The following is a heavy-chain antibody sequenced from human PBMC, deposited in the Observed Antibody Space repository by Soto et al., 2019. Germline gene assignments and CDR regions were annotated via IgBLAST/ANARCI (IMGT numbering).Heavy chain of an antibody. CDR1: GFTFSSYS. J-gene: IGHJ6*03. CDR2: ISSSSSTI. V-gene: IGHV3-48*01. D-gene: IGHD5-12*01. Sequence: EVQLVESGGGLVQPGGSLRLSCAASGFTFSSYSMNWVRQAPGKGLEWVSYISSSSSTIYYADSVKGRFTISRDNAKNSLYLQMNSLRAEDTAVYYCARSDLEDWWLRNYYTDVWGKGTTVTVSS. CDR3: ARSDLEDWWLRNYYTDV.